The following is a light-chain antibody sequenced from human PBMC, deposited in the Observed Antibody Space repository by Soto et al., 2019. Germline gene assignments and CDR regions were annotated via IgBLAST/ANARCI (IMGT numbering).Light chain of an antibody. CDR3: QSYDSSLSGVV. V-gene: IGLV1-40*01. CDR1: FSNIGAGYD. CDR2: GNS. Sequence: QSVLTQPPSVSGAPGQRVTISCTGSFSNIGAGYDVHWYQQLPGTAPKLLIYGNSNRPSGVPDRFSGSKSGTSASLAITGLQAEDEVDYYCQSYDSSLSGVVFGGGTKLTVL. J-gene: IGLJ2*01.